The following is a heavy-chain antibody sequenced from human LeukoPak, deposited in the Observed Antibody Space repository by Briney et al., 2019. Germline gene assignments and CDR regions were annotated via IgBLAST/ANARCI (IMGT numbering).Heavy chain of an antibody. Sequence: ASVKVSCTASGYTFSSYGISWLRQAPGQGLEWLGWISGSNGYTNFAQKLQGRVTMTTDTSASTAYMELKSLTSDDTAVYYCAGGSRATGYNLQYFHHWGQGSLVTVSS. V-gene: IGHV1-18*04. D-gene: IGHD5-12*01. CDR3: AGGSRATGYNLQYFHH. CDR2: ISGSNGYT. J-gene: IGHJ1*01. CDR1: GYTFSSYG.